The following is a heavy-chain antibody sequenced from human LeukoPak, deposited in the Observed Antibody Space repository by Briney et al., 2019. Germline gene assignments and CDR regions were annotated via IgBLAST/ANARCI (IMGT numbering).Heavy chain of an antibody. CDR1: GXGFTTYW. J-gene: IGHJ5*02. CDR2: IYPGDSNT. V-gene: IGHV5-51*01. CDR3: ATLVDTAAA. D-gene: IGHD5-18*01. Sequence: GESLKISCKGSGXGFTTYWSGWVRQMPGKGLESMGIIYPGDSNTTYSPSFQGQVTISADRSINTAYLQWSSLKASDTAMYYCATLVDTAAAWGQGTLVTVSS.